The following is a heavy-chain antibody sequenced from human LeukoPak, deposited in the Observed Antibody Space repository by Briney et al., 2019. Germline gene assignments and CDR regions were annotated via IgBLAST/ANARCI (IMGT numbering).Heavy chain of an antibody. D-gene: IGHD3-10*01. CDR1: GGSFSSYY. CDR2: IYYSGST. J-gene: IGHJ5*02. Sequence: SETLSLTCTVSGGSFSSYYWSWIRQPPGKGLEWIGYIYYSGSTDYNPSLKSRVTISVETSKNQFSLNLSSVTAADTAVYYCARDLYTSGSGSYYNNWFDPWGQGTLVTVSS. V-gene: IGHV4-59*01. CDR3: ARDLYTSGSGSYYNNWFDP.